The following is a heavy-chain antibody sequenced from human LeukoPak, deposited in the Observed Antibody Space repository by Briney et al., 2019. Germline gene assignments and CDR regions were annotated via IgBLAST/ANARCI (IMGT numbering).Heavy chain of an antibody. D-gene: IGHD1-14*01. CDR3: ARDCGKFDY. J-gene: IGHJ4*02. CDR2: ISGSGSTT. Sequence: GGSLRLSCAASGFTFSTYAMSWVRQAPGKGPEWVSYISGSGSTTYYADSVKGRFTISRDNAKSSLYLQMNSLRVEDTAVYYCARDCGKFDYWGQGTLVTVSS. V-gene: IGHV3-48*03. CDR1: GFTFSTYA.